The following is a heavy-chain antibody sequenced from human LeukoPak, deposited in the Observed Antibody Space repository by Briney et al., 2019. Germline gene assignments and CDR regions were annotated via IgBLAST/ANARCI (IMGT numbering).Heavy chain of an antibody. D-gene: IGHD3-3*01. CDR1: GGSISSYY. CDR2: IYTSGST. Sequence: SETLSLTCTVSGGSISSYYWSWIRQPAGKGLEWIGRIYTSGSTNYNPSLKSRVTMSVDTSKNQFSLKLSSVTAADTAVYYCAREFGYYDFWSGYYADYYYYYMDVWGKGTTVTVSS. V-gene: IGHV4-4*07. J-gene: IGHJ6*03. CDR3: AREFGYYDFWSGYYADYYYYYMDV.